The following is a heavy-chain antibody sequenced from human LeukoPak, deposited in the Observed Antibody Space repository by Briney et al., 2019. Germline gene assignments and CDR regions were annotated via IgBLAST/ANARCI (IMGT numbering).Heavy chain of an antibody. Sequence: SQTLSLTCAISGDSVSRNSAAWNWVRQSPSRGLEWLGRTYYRSKWSTDYAVSVKSRITVNPDTSKNQFSLQLNSVTPEDTAVYYCARLENWAFDFWGQGTLITVSS. J-gene: IGHJ4*02. CDR1: GDSVSRNSAA. CDR2: TYYRSKWST. D-gene: IGHD7-27*01. V-gene: IGHV6-1*01. CDR3: ARLENWAFDF.